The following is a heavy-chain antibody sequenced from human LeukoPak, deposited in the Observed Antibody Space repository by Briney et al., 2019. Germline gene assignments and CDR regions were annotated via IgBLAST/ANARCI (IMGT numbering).Heavy chain of an antibody. D-gene: IGHD2-2*01. CDR3: ARRSCSSTSCYVSNDAFDI. CDR1: GYSFTSYW. CDR2: IYPGDSDT. V-gene: IGHV5-51*01. Sequence: GESPKISCKGSGYSFTSYWIGWVRQMPGKGLEWMGIIYPGDSDTRYSPPFQGQVTISADKSISTAYLQWSSLKASDTAMYYCARRSCSSTSCYVSNDAFDIWGQGTMVTVSS. J-gene: IGHJ3*02.